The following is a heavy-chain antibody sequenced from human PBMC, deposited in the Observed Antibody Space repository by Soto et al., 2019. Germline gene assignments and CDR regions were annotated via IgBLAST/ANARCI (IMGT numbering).Heavy chain of an antibody. D-gene: IGHD3-22*01. CDR3: ARSPPYYYDSSGYYIDY. CDR1: GFTFSSYA. Sequence: PGGSLRLSCEISGFTFSSYAMSWVRQAPGKGLEWVSTISISGDSRDHADSVKGRFTNSRDNSKNTLYLQMNSLRAEDTAVYYCARSPPYYYDSSGYYIDYWGQGTLVTVSS. V-gene: IGHV3-23*01. CDR2: ISISGDSR. J-gene: IGHJ4*02.